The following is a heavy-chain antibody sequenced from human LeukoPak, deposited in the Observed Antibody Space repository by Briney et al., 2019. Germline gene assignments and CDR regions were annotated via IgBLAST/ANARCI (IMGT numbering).Heavy chain of an antibody. V-gene: IGHV3-21*01. D-gene: IGHD3-10*01. CDR2: ISSSSSYI. CDR3: ARDRRDSGSRYKRAFDI. CDR1: GFTVSSNY. Sequence: GGSLRLSCAASGFTVSSNYMSWVRQAPGKGLEWVSSISSSSSYIYYADSVKGRFTISRDNAKNSLYLQMNSLRAEDTAVYYCARDRRDSGSRYKRAFDIWGQGTMVTVSS. J-gene: IGHJ3*02.